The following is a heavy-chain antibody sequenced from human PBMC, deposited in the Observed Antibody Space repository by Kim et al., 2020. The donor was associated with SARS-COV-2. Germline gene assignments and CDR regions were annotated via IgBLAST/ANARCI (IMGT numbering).Heavy chain of an antibody. CDR1: GYTFTSYG. J-gene: IGHJ5*02. Sequence: ASVKVSCKASGYTFTSYGISWVRQAPGQGLEWMGWISAYNGNTNYAQKLQGRVTMTTDTSTSTAYMELRSLRSDDTAVYYCARGDPIVVVAANHWFDPWGQGTLVTVSS. V-gene: IGHV1-18*01. CDR2: ISAYNGNT. D-gene: IGHD2-15*01. CDR3: ARGDPIVVVAANHWFDP.